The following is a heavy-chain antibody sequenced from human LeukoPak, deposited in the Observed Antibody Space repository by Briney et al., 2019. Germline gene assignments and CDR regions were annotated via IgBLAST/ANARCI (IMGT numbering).Heavy chain of an antibody. CDR2: ISTYNDHR. Sequence: GASVKVSCKASGYTFSSYGISWVRQAPGQGLEWMGWISTYNDHRNYAQNLQNLQGRVTMTIDTSTSTVYMELRSLRSDDTAVYYCARDRGYSPDSFDIWGQGTMVTVSS. CDR3: ARDRGYSPDSFDI. D-gene: IGHD5-18*01. V-gene: IGHV1-18*01. J-gene: IGHJ3*02. CDR1: GYTFSSYG.